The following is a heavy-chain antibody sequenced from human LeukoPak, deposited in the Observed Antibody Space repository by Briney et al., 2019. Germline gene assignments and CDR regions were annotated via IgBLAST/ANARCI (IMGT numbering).Heavy chain of an antibody. D-gene: IGHD2-2*03. CDR3: AKMSGDCTGTTCSSFDY. V-gene: IGHV3-23*01. J-gene: IGHJ4*02. Sequence: PGGSLRLSCAASRFIFSSYAMSWVRQAPGKGLEWVSRIIGSGGVTYYADSVKGRFIISRDNSKNTLDLQMNSLRAEDTAVYCCAKMSGDCTGTTCSSFDYWGQGTLVTVSS. CDR1: RFIFSSYA. CDR2: IIGSGGVT.